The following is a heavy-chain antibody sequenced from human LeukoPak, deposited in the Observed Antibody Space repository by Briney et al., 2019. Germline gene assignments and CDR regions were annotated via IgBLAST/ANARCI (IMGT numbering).Heavy chain of an antibody. D-gene: IGHD3-22*01. CDR2: ISSGSSYI. J-gene: IGHJ1*01. CDR3: AKDMGYYDTTGLGRGPLQH. CDR1: GFSFSSYS. V-gene: IGHV3-21*04. Sequence: GGSLRLSCAASGFSFSSYSMNWVRQAPGKGLEWVSIISSGSSYIFYADSVKGRFTISRDNSKNTLYLQMNSLRAENTAVYYCAKDMGYYDTTGLGRGPLQHWGQGTLVTVSS.